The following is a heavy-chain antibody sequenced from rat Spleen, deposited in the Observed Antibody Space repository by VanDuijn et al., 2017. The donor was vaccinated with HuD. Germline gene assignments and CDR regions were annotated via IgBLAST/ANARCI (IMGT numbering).Heavy chain of an antibody. CDR3: ARPPYDGTYYHYFDY. CDR1: GITFSNYG. J-gene: IGHJ2*01. D-gene: IGHD1-12*02. V-gene: IGHV5-19*01. CDR2: ISPSGGST. Sequence: EVQLVESGGGLVQPGRSLKLSCAASGITFSNYGMHWIRQAPTKGLEWVASISPSGGSTYYRDSVKGRFTISRDNAKSTLYLQMNSLRSEDTATYYCARPPYDGTYYHYFDYWGQGVMVTVSS.